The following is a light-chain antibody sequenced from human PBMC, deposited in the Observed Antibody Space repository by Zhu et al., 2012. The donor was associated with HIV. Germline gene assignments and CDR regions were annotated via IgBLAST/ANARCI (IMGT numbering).Light chain of an antibody. CDR2: GAS. CDR3: QNYSSGPPT. J-gene: IGKJ3*01. Sequence: DIQMTQSPSSLSASVGDRVTITCRASQGISKYLAWYQQKPGKVPKLLIHGASTLLSGVPSRFSGRRSGTDFTLTISGLQPEDVATYYCQNYSSGPPTFGPGTKVDVK. CDR1: QGISKY. V-gene: IGKV1-27*01.